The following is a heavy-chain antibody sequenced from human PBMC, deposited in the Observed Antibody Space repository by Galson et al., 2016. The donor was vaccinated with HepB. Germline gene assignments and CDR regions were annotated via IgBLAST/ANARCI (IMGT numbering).Heavy chain of an antibody. D-gene: IGHD2-21*02. V-gene: IGHV1-8*01. CDR2: MNPNSGNT. J-gene: IGHJ4*02. Sequence: GLEWMGWMNPNSGNTGNAQKFQGRVTMSINTSISTAYMELTSLRSEDTAIYYCARSPSDSKFDYWGQGTLATVSS. CDR3: ARSPSDSKFDY.